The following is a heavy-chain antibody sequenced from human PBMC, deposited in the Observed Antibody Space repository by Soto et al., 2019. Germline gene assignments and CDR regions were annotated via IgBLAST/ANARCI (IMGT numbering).Heavy chain of an antibody. CDR3: ARRPGGSCRSTRCPLYRFDY. CDR1: GYSLNSYD. Sequence: EFSCKASGYSLNSYDINWVRQATGQGLERMGWMDPTSGNTGYAQKFQGRVTMTRNTSISTAYMEPSSLRSEDTAVYYCARRPGGSCRSTRCPLYRFDYWDQGGVVTVS. CDR2: MDPTSGNT. J-gene: IGHJ4*02. D-gene: IGHD2-2*01. V-gene: IGHV1-8*01.